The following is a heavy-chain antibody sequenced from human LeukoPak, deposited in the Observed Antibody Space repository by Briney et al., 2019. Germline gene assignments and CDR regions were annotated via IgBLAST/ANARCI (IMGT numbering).Heavy chain of an antibody. V-gene: IGHV3-23*01. Sequence: GRSLRLSCAASGFSFSHYAIHWVRQAPGKGLEWVSAISGSGGSTYYADSVKGRFTISRDNSKNTLYLQMNSLRAEDTAVYYCAKDLFDGAPFDYWGQGTLVTVSS. D-gene: IGHD3-9*01. CDR1: GFSFSHYA. CDR2: ISGSGGST. J-gene: IGHJ4*02. CDR3: AKDLFDGAPFDY.